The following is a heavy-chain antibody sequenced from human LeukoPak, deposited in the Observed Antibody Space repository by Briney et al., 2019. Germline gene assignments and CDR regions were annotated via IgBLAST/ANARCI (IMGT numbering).Heavy chain of an antibody. CDR3: AKGKSRLLAGGSYNWFDP. V-gene: IGHV3-23*01. J-gene: IGHJ5*02. Sequence: GGSLRLSCAASGFTFSSYAMSWVRQAPGKGLEWVSAISGSGGSTYYADSVKGRFTISRDNSKNTLYLQMNSLRAEDTAVYYCAKGKSRLLAGGSYNWFDPWGQGTLVTVSS. CDR1: GFTFSSYA. D-gene: IGHD3-16*01. CDR2: ISGSGGST.